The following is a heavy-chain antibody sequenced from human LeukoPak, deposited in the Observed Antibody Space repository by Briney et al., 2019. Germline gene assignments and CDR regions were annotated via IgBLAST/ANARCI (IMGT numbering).Heavy chain of an antibody. CDR2: ISSSSSYI. CDR3: ARDGDITIFGVVIIGGYYFDY. D-gene: IGHD3-3*01. V-gene: IGHV3-21*01. CDR1: GFTFSSYS. Sequence: PGGSLRLSCAASGFTFSSYSMNWVRQAPGKGLEWVSSISSSSSYIYYADSVKGRLTISRDNAKNSLYLQMNSLRAEDTAVYYCARDGDITIFGVVIIGGYYFDYWGQGTLVTVSS. J-gene: IGHJ4*02.